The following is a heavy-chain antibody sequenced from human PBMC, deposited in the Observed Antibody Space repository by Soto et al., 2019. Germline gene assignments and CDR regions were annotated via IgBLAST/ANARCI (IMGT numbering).Heavy chain of an antibody. D-gene: IGHD6-13*01. CDR3: VRGGAAGTRDY. J-gene: IGHJ4*02. CDR2: IYYSGST. Sequence: SETLSLTCTVSGGSISSGDYYWSWIRQPPGKGLEWIGYIYYSGSTYYNPSLKSRVTISVDTSKNQFSLKLSSVAAADTAVYYCVRGGAAGTRDYWGQGTLVTVSS. V-gene: IGHV4-30-4*01. CDR1: GGSISSGDYY.